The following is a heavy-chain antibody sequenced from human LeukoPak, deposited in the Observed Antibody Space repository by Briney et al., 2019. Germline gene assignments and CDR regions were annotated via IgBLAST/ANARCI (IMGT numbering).Heavy chain of an antibody. CDR2: IYPGDSDT. CDR1: GYSFTSYW. V-gene: IGHV5-51*01. Sequence: GESLKISCKGSGYSFTSYWTGWVRQMPGKGLEWMGIIYPGDSDTRYSPSFQGQVTISADKSISTAYLQWSSLKASDTAMYYCARRRMVRGVNNWFDPWGQGTLVTVSS. CDR3: ARRRMVRGVNNWFDP. J-gene: IGHJ5*02. D-gene: IGHD3-10*01.